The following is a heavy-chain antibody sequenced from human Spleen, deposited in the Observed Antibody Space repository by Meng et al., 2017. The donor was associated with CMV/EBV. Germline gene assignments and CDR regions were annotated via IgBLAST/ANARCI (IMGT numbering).Heavy chain of an antibody. Sequence: GGSLRLSCAASDFSVTSNYMSWVRQAPGKGLEWVAVISYDGTNKYYADSVKGRFTISRDISKNSLDLQMNSLRAEDTAVYYCARGGLAALDWGQGTLVTVSS. D-gene: IGHD6-6*01. CDR1: DFSVTSNY. J-gene: IGHJ4*02. V-gene: IGHV3-30*03. CDR3: ARGGLAALD. CDR2: ISYDGTNK.